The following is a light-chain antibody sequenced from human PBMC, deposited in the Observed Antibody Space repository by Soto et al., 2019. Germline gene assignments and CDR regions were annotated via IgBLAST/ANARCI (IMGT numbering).Light chain of an antibody. CDR2: AAS. CDR1: PDISSF. CDR3: QQYGSSGT. J-gene: IGKJ1*01. V-gene: IGKV1-9*01. Sequence: IQLTQSPSSLSASIGDRVTITCRASPDISSFLACYQQQPGKAPQLLIYAASSLQSGVPSRFSGSGSGTDFTLTISRLEPEDFVVYYCQQYGSSGTFGQGTKVDNK.